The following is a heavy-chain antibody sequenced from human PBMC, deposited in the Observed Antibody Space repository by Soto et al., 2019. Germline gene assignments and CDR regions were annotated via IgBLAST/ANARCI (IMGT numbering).Heavy chain of an antibody. CDR3: ARGVYCSSTSCYWGMDV. D-gene: IGHD2-2*01. J-gene: IGHJ6*02. CDR1: GGSFSGYY. V-gene: IGHV4-34*01. Sequence: SETLSLTCAVYGGSFSGYYGSWIRQPPGEGLEWIGEINHGGTTNYNPSLKSRVTLSVDTSKNQFSLKLSSVTAADTAVYYCARGVYCSSTSCYWGMDVWGQGTTVTVSS. CDR2: INHGGTT.